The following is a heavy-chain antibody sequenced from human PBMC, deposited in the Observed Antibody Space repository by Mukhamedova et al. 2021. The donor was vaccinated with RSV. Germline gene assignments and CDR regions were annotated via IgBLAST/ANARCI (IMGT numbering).Heavy chain of an antibody. J-gene: IGHJ4*02. V-gene: IGHV1-46*01. D-gene: IGHD6-19*01. CDR2: INPRGDST. CDR3: ARGLSSGLLDY. Sequence: GLEWMGVINPRGDSTSYGQTFQGRVNMTRDTSTSTVYMELSSLRSEDTAVHYCARGLSSGLLDYWGQGTLVTVSS.